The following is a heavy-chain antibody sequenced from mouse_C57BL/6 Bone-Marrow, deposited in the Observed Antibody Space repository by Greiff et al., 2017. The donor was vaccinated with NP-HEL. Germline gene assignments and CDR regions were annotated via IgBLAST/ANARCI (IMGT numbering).Heavy chain of an antibody. CDR3: ARYGITTVVAGDY. V-gene: IGHV1-31*01. CDR1: GYSFTGYY. D-gene: IGHD1-1*01. CDR2: IYPYNGVS. J-gene: IGHJ2*01. Sequence: EVQGVESGPELVKPGASVKISCKASGYSFTGYYMHWVKQSHGNILDWIGYIYPYNGVSSYNQKFKGKATLTVDKSSSTAYMELRNLTSEDSAVYYCARYGITTVVAGDYWGQGTTLTVSS.